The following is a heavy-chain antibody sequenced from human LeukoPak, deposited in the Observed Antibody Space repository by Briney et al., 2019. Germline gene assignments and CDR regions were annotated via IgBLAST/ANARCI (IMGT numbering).Heavy chain of an antibody. CDR3: AKDPTDLGVQLYY. CDR1: GFTFSSYW. V-gene: IGHV3-23*01. D-gene: IGHD5-18*01. CDR2: ISGSGGST. Sequence: SGGSLRLSCAASGFTFSSYWMSWVRQAPGKGLEWVSAISGSGGSTYYADSVKGRFTISRDNSKNTLYLQMNSLRAEDTAVYYCAKDPTDLGVQLYYWGQGTLVTVSS. J-gene: IGHJ4*02.